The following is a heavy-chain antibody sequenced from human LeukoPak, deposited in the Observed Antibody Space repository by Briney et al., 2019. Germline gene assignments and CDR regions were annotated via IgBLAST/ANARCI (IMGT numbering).Heavy chain of an antibody. CDR1: GGPFSGYY. CDR2: INHSGST. Sequence: SEYLSLPCAVHGGPFSGYYWSWIRQPPGKGLEWIGEINHSGSTNYNPSLKSRVNISVDTSKNQFSLKLSPVTAADTAVYYCARDHYYDSSGYYYWGQGTLVTVSS. J-gene: IGHJ4*02. CDR3: ARDHYYDSSGYYY. V-gene: IGHV4-34*01. D-gene: IGHD3-22*01.